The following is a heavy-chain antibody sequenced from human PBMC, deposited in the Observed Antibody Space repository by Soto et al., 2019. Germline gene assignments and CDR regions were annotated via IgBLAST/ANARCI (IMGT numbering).Heavy chain of an antibody. V-gene: IGHV3-53*01. D-gene: IGHD3-3*01. CDR2: IYSGGST. J-gene: IGHJ4*02. CDR1: GFTFSTYA. Sequence: GGSLRLSCAASGFTFSTYAMTWVRQAPGMGLEWVSVIYSGGSTYYADSVKGRFTISRDNSKNTLYLQMNSLRAEDTAVYYCARACITIFGVVTRYFGYCGQGKRVTVSA. CDR3: ARACITIFGVVTRYFGY.